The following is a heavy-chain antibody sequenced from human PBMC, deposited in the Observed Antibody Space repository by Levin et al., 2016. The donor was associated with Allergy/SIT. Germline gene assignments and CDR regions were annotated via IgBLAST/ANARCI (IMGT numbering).Heavy chain of an antibody. Sequence: SETLSLTCAVSGGSISSSNWWSWVRQPPGKGLEWIGEIYHSGSTNYNPSLKSRVTISVDKSKNQFSLKLSSVTAADTAVYYCARRGFSGVHSWFDPWGQGTLVTVSS. D-gene: IGHD3-10*01. CDR3: ARRGFSGVHSWFDP. CDR2: IYHSGST. V-gene: IGHV4-4*02. J-gene: IGHJ5*02. CDR1: GGSISSSNW.